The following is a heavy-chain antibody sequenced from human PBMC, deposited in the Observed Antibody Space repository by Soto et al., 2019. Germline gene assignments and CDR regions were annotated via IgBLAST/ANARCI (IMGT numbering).Heavy chain of an antibody. CDR3: ARNSVSEQIDF. CDR1: VGSINSGGYY. V-gene: IGHV4-31*03. CDR2: IFYSGST. J-gene: IGHJ4*02. D-gene: IGHD1-26*01. Sequence: QVQLQESGPGLVKPSQTLSLTCSVSVGSINSGGYYWTWIRQHPGKGLEWIGNIFYSGSTSYNPSLKSRLTISIDTSKTHFSLRLTSVTAADTAVYYCARNSVSEQIDFWGQGTPVTVSS.